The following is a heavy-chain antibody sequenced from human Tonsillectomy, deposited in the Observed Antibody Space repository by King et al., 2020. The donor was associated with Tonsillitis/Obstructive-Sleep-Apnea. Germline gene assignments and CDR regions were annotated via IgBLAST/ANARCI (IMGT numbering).Heavy chain of an antibody. D-gene: IGHD6-19*01. CDR3: ARDGDKEGCPDY. V-gene: IGHV3-48*02. CDR1: GFTFSTYC. CDR2: ISSSSSSI. J-gene: IGHJ4*02. Sequence: VQLVESGGGLVQPGGSLRLSCAASGFTFSTYCMNWVRQAPGKGLEWVSYISSSSSSIYYSDSGKGRFTISRDNAKNSLYLQMNSLRDEDTAVYYCARDGDKEGCPDYWGQGTLVTVSS.